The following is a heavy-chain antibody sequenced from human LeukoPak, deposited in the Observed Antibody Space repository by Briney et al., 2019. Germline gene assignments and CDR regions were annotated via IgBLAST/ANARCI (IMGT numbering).Heavy chain of an antibody. V-gene: IGHV4-39*01. CDR3: ARKGDGYNSGYFDL. J-gene: IGHJ2*01. CDR1: GGSISSSSYY. Sequence: SETLSLTCSVSGGSISSSSYYCGWLRQPPGKGLEWIGSIFFSGSTYYNPSLKSRVTISVDTSKNQFSLILSSMTAADTAVYYCARKGDGYNSGYFDLWGRGTLVTVSS. D-gene: IGHD5-24*01. CDR2: IFFSGST.